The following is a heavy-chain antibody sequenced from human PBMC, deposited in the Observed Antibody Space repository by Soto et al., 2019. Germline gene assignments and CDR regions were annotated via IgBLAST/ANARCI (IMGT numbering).Heavy chain of an antibody. D-gene: IGHD4-17*01. Sequence: GRPLRLPCVASGFTFTNLAMSWVRKAPEKGLEWVSTISGSGDNTYYVDSVKGRFTISRDNSKNTLYLQMNNLRAEDTAVYFCAKDRGMTTVTTVDYWGQGALVTVSS. CDR1: GFTFTNLA. CDR2: ISGSGDNT. J-gene: IGHJ4*02. CDR3: AKDRGMTTVTTVDY. V-gene: IGHV3-23*01.